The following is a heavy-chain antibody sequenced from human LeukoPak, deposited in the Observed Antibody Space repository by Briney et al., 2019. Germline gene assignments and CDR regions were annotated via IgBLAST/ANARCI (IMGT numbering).Heavy chain of an antibody. D-gene: IGHD6-19*01. V-gene: IGHV3-30*18. J-gene: IGHJ4*02. Sequence: PGRSLRLSCAASGFIFSTYGMHWVRQAPGKGLEWVAVISYDGSNKYYADSVKGRFTISRDNSKNTLYLQMNSLRAEDTAVYYCAKEGSSIYGAVAGTSILGDYWGQGTLVTVSS. CDR3: AKEGSSIYGAVAGTSILGDY. CDR1: GFIFSTYG. CDR2: ISYDGSNK.